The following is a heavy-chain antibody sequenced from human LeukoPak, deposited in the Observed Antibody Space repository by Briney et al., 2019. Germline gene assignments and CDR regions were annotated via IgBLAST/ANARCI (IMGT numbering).Heavy chain of an antibody. V-gene: IGHV4-59*12. CDR2: ISYSGST. J-gene: IGHJ6*03. D-gene: IGHD3-3*01. CDR1: GDSISSSY. Sequence: SETLSLTCSVSGDSISSSYWTWLRQPPGKGLEWIGYISYSGSTTYTPSLKSRVTIFVETPKNQFSLQLTSVTDADTAVYYCARASYSDLWSGYSGGYYYMDVWGKGTTVTVSS. CDR3: ARASYSDLWSGYSGGYYYMDV.